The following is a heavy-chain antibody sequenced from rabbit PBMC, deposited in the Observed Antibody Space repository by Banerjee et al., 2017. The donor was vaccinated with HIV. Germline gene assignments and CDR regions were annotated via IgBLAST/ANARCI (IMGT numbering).Heavy chain of an antibody. CDR3: ARDAGYAGSNL. V-gene: IGHV1S40*01. CDR1: GFSFSNKYV. D-gene: IGHD4-2*01. Sequence: QSLEESGGDLVKPGASLTLTCTASGFSFSNKYVMCWVRQAPGKGLEWIGCINTSSGNTVYATWAKGRFTISKTSWTTVTLQMTSLTAADTATYFCARDAGYAGSNLWGQGTLVTVS. CDR2: INTSSGNT. J-gene: IGHJ4*01.